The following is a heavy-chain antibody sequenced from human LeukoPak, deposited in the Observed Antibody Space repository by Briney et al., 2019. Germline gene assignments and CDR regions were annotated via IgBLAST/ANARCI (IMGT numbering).Heavy chain of an antibody. CDR3: ARVLLWFGESPFDY. Sequence: GASVKVSCKASGYTFTSYAMHWVRQAPGQRLEWMGWINAGNGNTEYSQKFQGRVTITRDTSASTAYMELSSLRSEDTAVYYCARVLLWFGESPFDYWGQGTLVTVSS. CDR1: GYTFTSYA. J-gene: IGHJ4*02. CDR2: INAGNGNT. D-gene: IGHD3-10*01. V-gene: IGHV1-3*01.